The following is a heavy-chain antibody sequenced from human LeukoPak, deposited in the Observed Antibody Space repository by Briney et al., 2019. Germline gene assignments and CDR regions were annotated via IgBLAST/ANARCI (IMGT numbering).Heavy chain of an antibody. J-gene: IGHJ6*03. CDR2: ITSSSSYI. CDR1: GFTFSSYN. D-gene: IGHD3-16*01. V-gene: IGHV3-21*06. CDR3: AKDPFRGTGGPYNNNYMDV. Sequence: GGSLRLSCAASGFTFSSYNMNWVRQAPGKGPEWVSSITSSSSYIYYADSVKGRFTISRDNAKNSLYLQMDSLRVEDTAVYYCAKDPFRGTGGPYNNNYMDVWEKGTTVTIS.